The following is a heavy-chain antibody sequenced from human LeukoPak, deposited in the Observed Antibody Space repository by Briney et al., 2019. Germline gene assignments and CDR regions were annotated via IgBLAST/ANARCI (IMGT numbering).Heavy chain of an antibody. D-gene: IGHD3-3*01. CDR2: ITPGGSNM. V-gene: IGHV3-21*01. J-gene: IGHJ4*02. CDR1: GFTFSTSN. CDR3: ASWSGSSVLDY. Sequence: GGSLRLSCAASGFTFSTSNMNWVRQTPEKGLEWVSTITPGGSNMYYHDSVKGRFTNSRDNAKNLLFLQMNSLRAEDTAVYYCASWSGSSVLDYWGQGTLVTVSS.